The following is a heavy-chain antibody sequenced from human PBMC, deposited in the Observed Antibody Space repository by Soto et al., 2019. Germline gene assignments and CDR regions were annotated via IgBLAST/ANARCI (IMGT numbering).Heavy chain of an antibody. J-gene: IGHJ4*02. CDR3: ARWDGIFGAGGVD. CDR2: INGYNGKA. Sequence: QVQLVQSGAEVRKPGASVKVSCKASGYIFTHYGIGWVRQAPGQGLEWMGWINGYNGKANYAQDFRGRVSMTTDISTSTAYMDLRSLTSDDTGVYYCARWDGIFGAGGVDWGKGTLVTVSS. V-gene: IGHV1-18*01. CDR1: GYIFTHYG. D-gene: IGHD3-16*01.